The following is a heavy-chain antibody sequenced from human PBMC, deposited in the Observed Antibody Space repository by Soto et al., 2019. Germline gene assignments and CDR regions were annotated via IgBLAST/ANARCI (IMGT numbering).Heavy chain of an antibody. CDR2: ISSSGSTI. V-gene: IGHV3-48*03. Sequence: GGSLRLSCAASGFTFSSYEMNWVRQAPGKGLEWVSYISSSGSTIYYADSVKGRFTISRDNAKNSLYLQMNSLRAEDTAVYYCARDRYYGSGSAFDIWGQGTMVTVS. CDR3: ARDRYYGSGSAFDI. J-gene: IGHJ3*02. D-gene: IGHD3-10*01. CDR1: GFTFSSYE.